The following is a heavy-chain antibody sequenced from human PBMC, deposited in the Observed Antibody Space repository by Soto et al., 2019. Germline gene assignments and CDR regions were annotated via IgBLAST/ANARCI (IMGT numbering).Heavy chain of an antibody. CDR2: ISGSGDSA. CDR3: GKERRGSGWSVCNF. Sequence: VQLLESGGGLVQPGGSLRLSCAASGFIFRDYAMNWVRQAPGKGLEWVSDISGSGDSARYADSVKGRFTISRDNSRNTLYLQINSLRVDDTAGDYCGKERRGSGWSVCNFWGQGTLVTVSS. D-gene: IGHD6-19*01. CDR1: GFIFRDYA. V-gene: IGHV3-23*01. J-gene: IGHJ4*02.